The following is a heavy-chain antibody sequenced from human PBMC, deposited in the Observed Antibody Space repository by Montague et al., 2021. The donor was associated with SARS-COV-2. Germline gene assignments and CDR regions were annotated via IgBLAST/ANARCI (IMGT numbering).Heavy chain of an antibody. J-gene: IGHJ3*02. CDR2: IDWDDDK. D-gene: IGHD1-26*01. CDR3: ARIWGATRGDAFDX. V-gene: IGHV2-70*01. CDR1: GFSLSTSGMC. Sequence: PALVKPTQTLTLTCTFSGFSLSTSGMCESWIRQPPGKALEWLALIDWDDDKYYSTSLKTRLTISKDTSKNQVVLTMTNMDPVDTATYYCARIWGATRGDAFDXWGQGTMVTVSS.